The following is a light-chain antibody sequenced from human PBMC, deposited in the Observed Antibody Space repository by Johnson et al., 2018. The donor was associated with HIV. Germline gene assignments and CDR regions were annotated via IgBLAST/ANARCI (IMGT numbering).Light chain of an antibody. J-gene: IGLJ1*01. CDR1: SSNVGSSF. CDR2: DNN. CDR3: GTWDSSLSVYV. V-gene: IGLV1-51*01. Sequence: QSILTQPPSVSAAPGQTVTISCSGSSSNVGSSFVSWYRQVPGTAPKLLIYDNNKRPSGIPDPFSGPTSGTSAPLGITGLQTGDEADYYCGTWDSSLSVYVFGTGTKVTVL.